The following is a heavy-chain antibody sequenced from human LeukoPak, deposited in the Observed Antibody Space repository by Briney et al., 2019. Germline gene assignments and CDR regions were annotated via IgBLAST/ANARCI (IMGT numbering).Heavy chain of an antibody. CDR1: GGSISSYY. CDR2: IYYSGST. D-gene: IGHD6-19*01. CDR3: ARFAVAGTAYFDY. J-gene: IGHJ4*02. Sequence: NPSETLSLTCTVSGGSISSYYWSWIRQPPGKGLEWIGYIYYSGSTNYNPSLKSRVTISVDTSKNQFSLKLSSVTAADTAVYYCARFAVAGTAYFDYWGQGTLVTVSS. V-gene: IGHV4-59*01.